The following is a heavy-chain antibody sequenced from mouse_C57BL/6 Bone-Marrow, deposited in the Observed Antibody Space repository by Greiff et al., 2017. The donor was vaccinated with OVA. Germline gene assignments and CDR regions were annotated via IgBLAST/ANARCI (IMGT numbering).Heavy chain of an antibody. CDR2: INPNNGGT. J-gene: IGHJ3*01. D-gene: IGHD2-3*01. Sequence: EVQLQQSGPELVKPGASVKIPCKASGYTFTDYNMDWVKQSHGKSLEWIGDINPNNGGTIYNQKFKGKATLTVDKSSSTAYMELRSLTSEDTAVYYCGRGGGYDTRFAYWGQGTLVTVSA. CDR1: GYTFTDYN. V-gene: IGHV1-18*01. CDR3: GRGGGYDTRFAY.